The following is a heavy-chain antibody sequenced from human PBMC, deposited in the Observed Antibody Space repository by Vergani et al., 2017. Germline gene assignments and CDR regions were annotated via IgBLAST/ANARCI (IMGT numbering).Heavy chain of an antibody. Sequence: EVQLLESGGGLVQPGGSLRLSCAASGFTFSSYAMSWVRQAPGKGLEWVSAISGSGGSTYYADSVKCRFTISRDNSKNTLYLQMNSLRAEDTAVYYCANGPRGYSGYEGYWGQGTLVTVSS. CDR2: ISGSGGST. V-gene: IGHV3-23*01. CDR3: ANGPRGYSGYEGY. D-gene: IGHD5-12*01. CDR1: GFTFSSYA. J-gene: IGHJ4*02.